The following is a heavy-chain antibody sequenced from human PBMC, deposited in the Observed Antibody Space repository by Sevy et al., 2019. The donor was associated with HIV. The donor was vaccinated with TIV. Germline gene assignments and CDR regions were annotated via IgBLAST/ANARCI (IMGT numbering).Heavy chain of an antibody. D-gene: IGHD3-10*01. V-gene: IGHV4-59*01. CDR3: AKMEELLLLV. J-gene: IGHJ4*02. Sequence: SETLSLTCTVSGDSISTSYWTWIRQPPGKGLEWIGYICYSGRNNYNPSLMSRFTISLVTSKNHFSLKLISVLTADTAVYYCAKMEELLLLVWGQGTLVTVSS. CDR1: GDSISTSY. CDR2: ICYSGRN.